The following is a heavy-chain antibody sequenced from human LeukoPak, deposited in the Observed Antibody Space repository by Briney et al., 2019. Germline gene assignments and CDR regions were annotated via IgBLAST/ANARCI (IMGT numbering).Heavy chain of an antibody. CDR3: ARGQYSSGLGLLDY. CDR1: GYTFTGYY. J-gene: IGHJ4*02. CDR2: INPNSGGT. Sequence: ASVRVSCKASGYTFTGYYIHWVRQAPGQGLEWMGWINPNSGGTNYAQKFQGRVTVTRDTSISTAYMELSRLRSDDTAFYYCARGQYSSGLGLLDYWGQGTLVTVSS. V-gene: IGHV1-2*02. D-gene: IGHD6-19*01.